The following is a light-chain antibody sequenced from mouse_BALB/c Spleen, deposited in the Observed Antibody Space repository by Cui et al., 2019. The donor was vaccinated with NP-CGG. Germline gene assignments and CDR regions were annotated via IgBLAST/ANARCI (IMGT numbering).Light chain of an antibody. CDR3: GLWYSNHWV. V-gene: IGLV1*01. CDR1: TGAVTTSNY. Sequence: QSVVSQESALTTSSGETVTLTCRPSTGAVTTSNYANWVQEKPDHLFTGLIGGTNNRAPGVPARFSGSLIGDKAALTITGAKTEDKAIYFCGLWYSNHWVFGGGTKLTVL. CDR2: GTN. J-gene: IGLJ1*01.